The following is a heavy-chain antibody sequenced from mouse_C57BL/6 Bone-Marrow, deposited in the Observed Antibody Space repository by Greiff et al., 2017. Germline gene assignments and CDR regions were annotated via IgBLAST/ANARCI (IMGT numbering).Heavy chain of an antibody. V-gene: IGHV1-42*01. D-gene: IGHD1-1*01. CDR1: GYSFTGYS. CDR3: ARARGWLYGEFDY. CDR2: INPSTGGT. J-gene: IGHJ2*01. Sequence: EVQLQQSGPELVKPGASVKISCKASGYSFTGYSMNWVKQSPEKSLEWIGEINPSTGGTTYNQKFKAKATLTVDKSSSTAYMQLKSLTSEDSAVYYCARARGWLYGEFDYWGQGTTLTVSS.